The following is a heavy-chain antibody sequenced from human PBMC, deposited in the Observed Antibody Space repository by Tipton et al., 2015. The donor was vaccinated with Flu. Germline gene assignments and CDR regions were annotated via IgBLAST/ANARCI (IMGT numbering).Heavy chain of an antibody. D-gene: IGHD6-19*01. CDR1: GGSVSNIDHY. V-gene: IGHV4-61*08. J-gene: IGHJ4*02. CDR2: LYYTGST. CDR3: ARGHRYSSAWDLDY. Sequence: TLSLTCNVSGGSVSNIDHYWNWIRQPPGKGLECIAFLYYTGSTNYNPSFKSRVTISVDTSKNQFSLMLESVTAADTAVYYCARGHRYSSAWDLDYWGQGTLVTVSS.